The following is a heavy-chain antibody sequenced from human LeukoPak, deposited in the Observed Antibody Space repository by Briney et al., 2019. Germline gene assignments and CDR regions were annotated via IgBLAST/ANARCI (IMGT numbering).Heavy chain of an antibody. CDR2: ISSSSDYI. Sequence: KAGGSLRLSCPASGFTFSDYSMSWVRQAPGKGLDWVSSISSSSDYIYYADSVKGRFTISRDNARNSLYLQMNSLRAEDTAVYYCARSRSVSNYKGMDVWGQGTTVTVSS. D-gene: IGHD5/OR15-5a*01. J-gene: IGHJ6*02. CDR3: ARSRSVSNYKGMDV. CDR1: GFTFSDYS. V-gene: IGHV3-21*01.